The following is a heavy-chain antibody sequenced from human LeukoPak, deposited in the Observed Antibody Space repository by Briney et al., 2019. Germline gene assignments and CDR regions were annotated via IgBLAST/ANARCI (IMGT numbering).Heavy chain of an antibody. CDR2: IRGSDGST. J-gene: IGHJ4*02. CDR1: GFTFNNYA. Sequence: PRGSLRLSCAASGFTFNNYAMSWVRQAPGKGLEWVSIIRGSDGSTYYADSVKGRFTTSRDNFKNTMYLQMNSLRAEDTAVYYCAKAGCSSGSCYFDYWGQGTLVTVSS. V-gene: IGHV3-23*01. D-gene: IGHD2-15*01. CDR3: AKAGCSSGSCYFDY.